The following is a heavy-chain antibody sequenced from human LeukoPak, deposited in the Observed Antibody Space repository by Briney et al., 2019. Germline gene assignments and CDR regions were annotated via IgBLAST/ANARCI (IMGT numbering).Heavy chain of an antibody. J-gene: IGHJ6*02. CDR3: AKYVSAKGPPYALDV. Sequence: GGSLRLSCAASGFTFSNYWMHWVRQAPGKGLVWVSRINGDGSSTNYADSVKGRFTISRDNSKNTLYLQMNSLRAEDTAVYYCAKYVSAKGPPYALDVWGQGTTVTVSS. V-gene: IGHV3-74*01. CDR2: INGDGSST. CDR1: GFTFSNYW. D-gene: IGHD2/OR15-2a*01.